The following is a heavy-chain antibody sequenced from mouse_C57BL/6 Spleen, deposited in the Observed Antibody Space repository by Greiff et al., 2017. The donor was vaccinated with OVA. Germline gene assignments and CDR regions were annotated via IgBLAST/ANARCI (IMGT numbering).Heavy chain of an antibody. CDR2: ISSGSSTI. D-gene: IGHD1-1*01. Sequence: EVQLVESGGGLVKPGGSLKLSCAASGFTFSDYGMHWVRQAPEKGLEWVAYISSGSSTIYYADTVKGRFTISRDNAKNTLFLQMTSLRSEDTAMYYCARTQYYGSSSYYAMDYWGQGTSVTVSS. V-gene: IGHV5-17*01. J-gene: IGHJ4*01. CDR1: GFTFSDYG. CDR3: ARTQYYGSSSYYAMDY.